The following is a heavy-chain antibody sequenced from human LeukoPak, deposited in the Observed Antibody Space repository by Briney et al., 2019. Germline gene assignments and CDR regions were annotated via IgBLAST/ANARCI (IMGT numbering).Heavy chain of an antibody. CDR1: GFTFSSYA. J-gene: IGHJ4*02. CDR2: ISYDGSNK. V-gene: IGHV3-30-3*01. CDR3: ARAGITMIVVALDY. Sequence: PWGSLRLSCAASGFTFSSYAMHWVRQAPGKGLEWVAVISYDGSNKYYADSVKGRFTISRDNSKNTLYLQMNSLRAEDTAVYYCARAGITMIVVALDYWGQGTLVTVSS. D-gene: IGHD3-22*01.